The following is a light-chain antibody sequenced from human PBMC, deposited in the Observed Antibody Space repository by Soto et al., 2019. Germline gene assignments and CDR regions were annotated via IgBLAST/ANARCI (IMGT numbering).Light chain of an antibody. V-gene: IGKV1-33*01. Sequence: DIQMTQSPSPLSASVGDRVTISFQASQDIGTFLNWYQQTSGKAPRLLIYDAAHLETGVSSRFSGSGSGTHFTFTISSLQPEDVATYYCQQFQSAPYTFGQGTKVDIK. CDR1: QDIGTF. J-gene: IGKJ2*01. CDR3: QQFQSAPYT. CDR2: DAA.